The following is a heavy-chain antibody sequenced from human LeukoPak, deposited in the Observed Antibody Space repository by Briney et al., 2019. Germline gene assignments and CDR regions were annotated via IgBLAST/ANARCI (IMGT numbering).Heavy chain of an antibody. CDR1: GFTFNTFN. D-gene: IGHD3-9*01. Sequence: RGSLRLSCAASGFTFNTFNMNWVRPAPGKRLEWVSSITSGGDYIYYADSVKGRFTTSRDNAKTSLSLQLNSLRVEDTAVYYCARGHYDVLAASYKWTPDYWGQGTLVTVSS. CDR2: ITSGGDYI. CDR3: ARGHYDVLAASYKWTPDY. V-gene: IGHV3-21*01. J-gene: IGHJ4*02.